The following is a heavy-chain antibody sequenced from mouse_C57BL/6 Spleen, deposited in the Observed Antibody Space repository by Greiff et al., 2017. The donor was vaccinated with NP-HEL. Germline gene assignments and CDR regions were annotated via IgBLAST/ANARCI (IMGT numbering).Heavy chain of an antibody. D-gene: IGHD1-1*01. J-gene: IGHJ2*01. CDR3: ARVCITTVVEYFDY. Sequence: EVQRVESGGGLVKPGGSLKLSCAASGFTFSSYAMSWVRQTPEKRLEWVATISDGGSYTYYPDNVKGRFTISRDNAKNNLYLQMSHLKTEDTAMYYCARVCITTVVEYFDYWGQGTTLTVSS. CDR1: GFTFSSYA. CDR2: ISDGGSYT. V-gene: IGHV5-4*01.